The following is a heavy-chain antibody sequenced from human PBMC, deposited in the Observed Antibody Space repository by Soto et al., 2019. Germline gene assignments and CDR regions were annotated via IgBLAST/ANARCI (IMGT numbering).Heavy chain of an antibody. J-gene: IGHJ6*02. V-gene: IGHV4-34*01. CDR1: GGSFRGYN. CDR2: INHSGST. CDR3: ARANYYYYYGMDV. Sequence: SATLSLTCAVYGGSFRGYNRSWLRAHQGKGREWIGRINHSGSTNYNRSLKSRVTISVDTSKNQFSLKLTSVTAADTAVYYCARANYYYYYGMDVWGQGTTVTVS.